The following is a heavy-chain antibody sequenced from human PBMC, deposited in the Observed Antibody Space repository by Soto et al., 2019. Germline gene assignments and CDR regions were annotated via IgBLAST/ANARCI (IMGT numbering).Heavy chain of an antibody. J-gene: IGHJ6*02. CDR2: INHSGST. V-gene: IGHV4-34*01. CDR3: ASLRQYRLLWDYYYYGMDV. D-gene: IGHD2-2*01. Sequence: SETLSLTCAVYGGSFSGYYWSWIRQPPGKGLEWIGEINHSGSTNYNPSLKSRVTISVDTSKNQFSLKLSSVTAADTAVYYCASLRQYRLLWDYYYYGMDVWGQGTTVTVSS. CDR1: GGSFSGYY.